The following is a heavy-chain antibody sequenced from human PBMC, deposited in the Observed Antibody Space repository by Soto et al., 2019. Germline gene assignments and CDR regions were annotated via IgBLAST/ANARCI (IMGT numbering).Heavy chain of an antibody. V-gene: IGHV4-39*01. D-gene: IGHD6-13*01. CDR2: IFYAGNT. CDR3: ARQAAAPGIDLSFDP. CDR1: GGSISSSRSY. J-gene: IGHJ5*02. Sequence: QLQLQESGPGLVKPSETLSLTCNVSGGSISSSRSYWAWFRQPPGKELEWIANIFYAGNTYYNPSLKSRVTVSVDTSKNQFSLKVDSVTAADTAVYYCARQAAAPGIDLSFDPWGQGTLVTVSS.